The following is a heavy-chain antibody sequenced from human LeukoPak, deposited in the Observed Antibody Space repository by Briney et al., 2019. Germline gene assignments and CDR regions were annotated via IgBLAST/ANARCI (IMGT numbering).Heavy chain of an antibody. CDR3: ARGGARQQLVENYFDH. CDR2: LYRGGST. CDR1: GFTVSSNY. V-gene: IGHV3-53*01. D-gene: IGHD6-13*01. J-gene: IGHJ4*02. Sequence: GGSLRLSCADSGFTVSSNYMNWVRQAPGKGLEWVSVLYRGGSTYYADSVKGRFTISRDTSKNTVYLQMNSLRAEDTAVYYCARGGARQQLVENYFDHWGQGTLVTVPS.